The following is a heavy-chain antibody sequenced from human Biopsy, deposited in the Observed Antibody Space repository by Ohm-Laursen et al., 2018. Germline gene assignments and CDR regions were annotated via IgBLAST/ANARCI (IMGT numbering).Heavy chain of an antibody. Sequence: PSQTLSLTCTVSVFSISSGGSYWSWIRQRPGKGLEWIGRIFNSANTYYNQSLKNLITISGDTSKNQFSLKLNSVTAADKSVDYCARGDYFDSNGYFWFDPWGQGTLVTVSS. J-gene: IGHJ5*02. CDR3: ARGDYFDSNGYFWFDP. CDR1: VFSISSGGSY. D-gene: IGHD3-22*01. V-gene: IGHV4-31*01. CDR2: IFNSANT.